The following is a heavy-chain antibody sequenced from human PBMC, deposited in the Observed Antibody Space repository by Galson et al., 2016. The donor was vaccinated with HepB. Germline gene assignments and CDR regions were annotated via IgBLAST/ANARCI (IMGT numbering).Heavy chain of an antibody. CDR1: GFNFRNAW. J-gene: IGHJ4*02. Sequence: SLRLSCAASGFNFRNAWMSWLRQAPGKGLEWVGRIRSNTDGGTTDYAAPVKGRFSISRDDSRNMLYLQMNSLKIEDTGVYYCTTDFSDVGETNGYSNYWGQGILVTVSS. V-gene: IGHV3-15*01. D-gene: IGHD2-8*01. CDR3: TTDFSDVGETNGYSNY. CDR2: IRSNTDGGTT.